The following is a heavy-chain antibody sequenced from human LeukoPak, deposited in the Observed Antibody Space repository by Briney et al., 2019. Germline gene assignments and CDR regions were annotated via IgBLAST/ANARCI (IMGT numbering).Heavy chain of an antibody. CDR3: ATNLLGERSANYRY. CDR1: EYTLTELS. CDR2: FDPEEGEI. D-gene: IGHD4/OR15-4a*01. J-gene: IGHJ4*02. V-gene: IGHV1-24*01. Sequence: ASVKVSCNVSEYTLTELSMHWVRQAPGKGPEWMGGFDPEEGEIIYAQKFQGRVTVTEDTSTDTAYMGLNSLRSEDTAVYYCATNLLGERSANYRYWGQGTLVTVSS.